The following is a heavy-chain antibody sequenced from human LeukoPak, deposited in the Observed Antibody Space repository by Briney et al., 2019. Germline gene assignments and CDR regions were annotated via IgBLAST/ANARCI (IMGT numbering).Heavy chain of an antibody. D-gene: IGHD6-13*01. V-gene: IGHV1-2*02. CDR2: INPNSGGT. Sequence: ASVKVSCKASGYTFTGYYMHWVRQAPGQGLEWMGWINPNSGGTNYAQKFQGRVTMTRDTSISTAYMELRSLRSDDTAVYYCARNGDHSSSWSPFDYWGQGTLVTVSS. J-gene: IGHJ4*02. CDR1: GYTFTGYY. CDR3: ARNGDHSSSWSPFDY.